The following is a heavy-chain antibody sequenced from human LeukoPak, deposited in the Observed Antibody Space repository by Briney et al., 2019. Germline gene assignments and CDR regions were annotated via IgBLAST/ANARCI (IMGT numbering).Heavy chain of an antibody. CDR3: AKDPPLYCDWPEGYFQH. Sequence: GGSLRLSCAASGFTFSSYGMHWVRQAPGKGLEGVAAISYDGSNKLYADSVKGRFTISRDNSKNTLYLQMNSLRAEDTAVYYCAKDPPLYCDWPEGYFQHWGQGTLVTVSS. J-gene: IGHJ1*01. CDR1: GFTFSSYG. V-gene: IGHV3-30*18. CDR2: ISYDGSNK. D-gene: IGHD3-9*01.